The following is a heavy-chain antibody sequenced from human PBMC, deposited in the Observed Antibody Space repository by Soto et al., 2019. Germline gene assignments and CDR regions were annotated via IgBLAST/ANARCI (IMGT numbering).Heavy chain of an antibody. CDR1: GFTFSNYA. D-gene: IGHD2-2*01. CDR2: ISGGSGDST. V-gene: IGHV3-23*01. Sequence: PGGSLRLSCAAPGFTFSNYAMNWVRQAPGKGLEWVSGISGGSGDSTFYADSVKGRFTISRDNSKNTLHLQMNSLRTEDTAVYYCAKNQPSWATRDGFDYWGQGTLVTVSS. J-gene: IGHJ4*02. CDR3: AKNQPSWATRDGFDY.